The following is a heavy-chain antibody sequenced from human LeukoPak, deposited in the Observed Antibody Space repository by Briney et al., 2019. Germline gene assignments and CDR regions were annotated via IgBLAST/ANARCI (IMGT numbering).Heavy chain of an antibody. Sequence: SETLSLTCSVSGSSISPHHWTWIRQAPGEGLEWMGYIYYRGTTNYSPSLKNRLTMSVDTSKNQISLKLTSVTAADTAVYYCARGDTYSHLSWFDPWGQGTLVTVSS. J-gene: IGHJ5*02. CDR1: GSSISPHH. CDR2: IYYRGTT. D-gene: IGHD4-11*01. V-gene: IGHV4-59*11. CDR3: ARGDTYSHLSWFDP.